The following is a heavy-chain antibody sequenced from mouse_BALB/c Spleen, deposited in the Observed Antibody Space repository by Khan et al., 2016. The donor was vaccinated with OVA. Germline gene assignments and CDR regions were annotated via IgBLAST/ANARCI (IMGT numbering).Heavy chain of an antibody. J-gene: IGHJ4*01. V-gene: IGHV1-4*01. Sequence: QVQLQQPGAELARPGASVRMSCKASGYTFTSNTMHWVKQRPGQGLEWIGYINPRSGYTNYNQNFKDKATLTADKSSSTAYMQLSSLTSEDSAVYYCARRTTGYTMDDWGQGTSVTVSS. CDR2: INPRSGYT. CDR3: ARRTTGYTMDD. D-gene: IGHD1-1*01. CDR1: GYTFTSNT.